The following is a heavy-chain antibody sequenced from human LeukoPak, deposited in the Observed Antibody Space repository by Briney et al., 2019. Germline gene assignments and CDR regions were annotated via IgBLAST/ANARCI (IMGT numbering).Heavy chain of an antibody. J-gene: IGHJ4*02. CDR2: IYPDESNI. D-gene: IGHD2-2*03. V-gene: IGHV5-51*01. CDR1: GSRFPTYW. Sequence: AGGSPQISCQGSGSRFPTYWIARVRQLPGKGLEWMGIIYPDESNIRYSPSLQGQVTISADKSISTAYLQWSSLKASHTAMYYCARPPSRGYSSSFECWGQGTLVTVSS. CDR3: ARPPSRGYSSSFEC.